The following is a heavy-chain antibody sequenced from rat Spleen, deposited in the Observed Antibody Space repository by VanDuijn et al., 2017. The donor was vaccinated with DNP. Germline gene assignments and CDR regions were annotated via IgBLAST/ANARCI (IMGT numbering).Heavy chain of an antibody. CDR3: TRQLGLDY. CDR2: IINTGGNT. J-gene: IGHJ2*01. Sequence: EVQLVESGGGLVQPGGSLTLSCVASGFTFNNYWMTWIRQAPGKGLEWIASIINTGGNTYYPDSVKGRFTISRDNAKNSLYLQMNSLRSEDTATYFCTRQLGLDYWGQGVIVTVSS. D-gene: IGHD5-1*01. CDR1: GFTFNNYW. V-gene: IGHV5-31*01.